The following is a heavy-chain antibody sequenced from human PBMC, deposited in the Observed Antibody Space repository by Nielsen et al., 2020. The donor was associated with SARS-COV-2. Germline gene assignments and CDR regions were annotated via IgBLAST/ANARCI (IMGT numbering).Heavy chain of an antibody. CDR2: FSSSGSDI. J-gene: IGHJ4*02. Sequence: GGSLRLSCEVAGHFSWYSFNWFRQAPGQGPEWISYFSSSGSDISYARSVKGRFTISRDNAGNSLFLHMDSLRDEDTAVYYCVRDREWAFDLWGQGTLVTVSS. V-gene: IGHV3-48*02. D-gene: IGHD3-3*01. CDR1: GHFSWYS. CDR3: VRDREWAFDL.